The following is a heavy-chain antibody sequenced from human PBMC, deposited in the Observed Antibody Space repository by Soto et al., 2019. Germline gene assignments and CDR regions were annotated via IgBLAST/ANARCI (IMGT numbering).Heavy chain of an antibody. J-gene: IGHJ5*02. V-gene: IGHV4-31*03. CDR3: ARASGYSYGSNWFDA. CDR1: GGSISSGGYY. CDR2: IYYSGST. Sequence: TLSLTCTVSGGSISSGGYYWSWIRQHPGKGLEWIGYIYYSGSTYYNPSLKSRVTISVDTSKNQFSLKLSSVTAADTAVYYCARASGYSYGSNWFDAWGQGTLVTVSS. D-gene: IGHD5-18*01.